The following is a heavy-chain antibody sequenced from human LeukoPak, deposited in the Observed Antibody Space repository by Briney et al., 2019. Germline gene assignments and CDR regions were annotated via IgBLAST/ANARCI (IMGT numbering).Heavy chain of an antibody. J-gene: IGHJ4*02. Sequence: ASVKVSCKASGYTFTSYGISWVRQAPGQGLEWMGWISAYNGNTNYAQKLQGRVTMTTDTSTSTVYMELRSLRSDDTAVYYCARDQIGDSSGHYRGQGTLVTVSS. CDR2: ISAYNGNT. CDR1: GYTFTSYG. CDR3: ARDQIGDSSGHY. D-gene: IGHD6-19*01. V-gene: IGHV1-18*04.